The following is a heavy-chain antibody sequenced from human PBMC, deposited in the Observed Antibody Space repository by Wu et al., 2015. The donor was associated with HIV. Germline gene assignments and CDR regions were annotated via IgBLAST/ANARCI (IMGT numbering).Heavy chain of an antibody. CDR3: ARSSAQRHVDDIPMNFDY. CDR1: GGTFSSYA. V-gene: IGHV1-46*01. Sequence: QVQLVQSGAEVKKPGSSVKVSCKASGGTFSSYAISWVRQAPGQGLEWMGIINPSGGSTSYAQKFQGRVTMTRDTSTSTVYMELSSLRSEDTAVYYCARSSAQRHVDDIPMNFDYWGQGTLVTVSS. J-gene: IGHJ4*02. CDR2: INPSGGST. D-gene: IGHD6-25*01.